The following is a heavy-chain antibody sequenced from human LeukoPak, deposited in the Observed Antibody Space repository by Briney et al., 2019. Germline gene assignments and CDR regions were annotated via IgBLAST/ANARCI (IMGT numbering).Heavy chain of an antibody. CDR1: GYTFTSYG. J-gene: IGHJ4*02. V-gene: IGHV1-18*01. CDR2: ISAYNGNT. CDR3: ARHEWYYYDSSGYGPLYFDY. D-gene: IGHD3-22*01. Sequence: ASVKVSCKASGYTFTSYGISWVRQAPGQGLEWMGWISAYNGNTNYAQKLQGRVTMTTDTPTSTAYMELRSLRSDDTAVYYCARHEWYYYDSSGYGPLYFDYWGQGTLVTVSS.